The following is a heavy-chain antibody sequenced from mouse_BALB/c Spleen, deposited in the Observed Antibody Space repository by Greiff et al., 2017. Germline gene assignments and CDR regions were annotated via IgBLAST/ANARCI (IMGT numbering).Heavy chain of an antibody. D-gene: IGHD2-1*01. V-gene: IGHV1S81*02. CDR3: TRSRGNPFAY. CDR2: INPSNGGT. CDR1: GYTFTSYY. J-gene: IGHJ3*01. Sequence: QVQLQQPGAELVKPGASVKLSCKASGYTFTSYYMYWVKQRPGQGLEWIGGINPSNGGTNFNEKFKSKATLTVDKSSSTAYMQLSSLTSEGSAVYCYTRSRGNPFAYWGPGTLVTVSA.